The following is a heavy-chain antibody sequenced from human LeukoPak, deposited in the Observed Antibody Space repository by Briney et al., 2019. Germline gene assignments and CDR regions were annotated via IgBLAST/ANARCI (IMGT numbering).Heavy chain of an antibody. J-gene: IGHJ5*02. Sequence: ASVKVSCKASGYTFTSYGISWVRQAPGQGLEWMGWISAYNGNTNYAQKLQGRVTMTTDTFTSTAYMELRSLRSEDTAVYYCAISYYDILTGYSTDNNWFDPWGQGTLVTVSS. CDR3: AISYYDILTGYSTDNNWFDP. D-gene: IGHD3-9*01. CDR2: ISAYNGNT. V-gene: IGHV1-18*01. CDR1: GYTFTSYG.